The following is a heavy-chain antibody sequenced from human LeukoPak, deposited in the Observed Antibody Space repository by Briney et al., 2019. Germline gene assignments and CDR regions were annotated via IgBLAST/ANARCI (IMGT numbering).Heavy chain of an antibody. J-gene: IGHJ4*02. V-gene: IGHV4-39*01. CDR2: IYYSGST. D-gene: IGHD4-17*01. CDR3: ARLHDYGDYYADY. CDR1: GGFIKSSSYY. Sequence: SETLSLTCTVSGGFIKSSSYYWGWIRQPPGKGLEWIGSIYYSGSTFYNPSLKSRLTLSVDTSKSQFSLKLTSVTAADTATYYCARLHDYGDYYADYWGQGTLVTVSS.